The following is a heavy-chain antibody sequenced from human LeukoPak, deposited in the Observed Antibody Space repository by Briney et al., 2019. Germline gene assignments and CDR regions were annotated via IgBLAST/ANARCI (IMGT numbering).Heavy chain of an antibody. D-gene: IGHD3-22*01. CDR3: ARDPGGYYYDSSGYPYYFDY. V-gene: IGHV3-49*04. CDR1: GFTFRDYA. CDR2: IRSEAYSGTP. J-gene: IGHJ4*02. Sequence: GGSLRLSCTASGFTFRDYAVSWVRQAPGKGLEWVGFIRSEAYSGTPEYAASVKGRFTISTDDSKSIAYLLMYSLKTEDTAVYYCARDPGGYYYDSSGYPYYFDYWGQGTLVTVSS.